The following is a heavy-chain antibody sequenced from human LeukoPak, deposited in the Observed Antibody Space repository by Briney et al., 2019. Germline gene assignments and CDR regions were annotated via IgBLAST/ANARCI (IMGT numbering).Heavy chain of an antibody. CDR3: ARVVVVPAAKYNWFDP. CDR2: IYYSGST. CDR1: GGSISSYY. J-gene: IGHJ5*02. D-gene: IGHD2-2*01. Sequence: PSETLSLTCTVSGGSISSYYWSWIRQPPGREREWFGCIYYSGSTNYNPSLKSRVTISVDTSKNQFSLKLSSVTAADTAVYYCARVVVVPAAKYNWFDPWGQGTLVTVSS. V-gene: IGHV4-59*12.